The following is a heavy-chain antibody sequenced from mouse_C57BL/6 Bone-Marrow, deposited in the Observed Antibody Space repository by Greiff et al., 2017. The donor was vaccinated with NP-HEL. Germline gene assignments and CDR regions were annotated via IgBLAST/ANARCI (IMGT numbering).Heavy chain of an antibody. J-gene: IGHJ2*01. CDR1: GFNIKDDY. CDR2: IDPGNGDT. V-gene: IGHV14-4*01. CDR3: TTGRYGNYFDY. Sequence: VQLQQSGAELVRPGASVKLSCTASGFNIKDDYMHWVKQRPEQGLEWIGWIDPGNGDTEYASKFQGKATITADTSSNTAYLQLSSLTSEDTAVYYCTTGRYGNYFDYWGQGTTLTVSS. D-gene: IGHD2-1*01.